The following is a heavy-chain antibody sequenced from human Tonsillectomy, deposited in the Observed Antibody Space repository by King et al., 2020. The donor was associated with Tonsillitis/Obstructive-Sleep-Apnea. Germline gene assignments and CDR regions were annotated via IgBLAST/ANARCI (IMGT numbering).Heavy chain of an antibody. CDR2: IHGGSGDT. CDR1: GYPFSVYA. CDR3: ARDEDY. Sequence: QLVQSGAEVRKPGASVKVSCKTSGYPFSVYAIHWVRQAPRQSLEWMGWIHGGSGDTKYSQKFQGRITITRDLFASTAYMELSSLTSEDTAVYYCARDEDYWGQRTLVTVS. J-gene: IGHJ4*02. V-gene: IGHV1-3*01.